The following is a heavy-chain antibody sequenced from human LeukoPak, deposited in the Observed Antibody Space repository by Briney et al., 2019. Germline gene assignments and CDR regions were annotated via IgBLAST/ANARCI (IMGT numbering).Heavy chain of an antibody. D-gene: IGHD5-18*01. V-gene: IGHV3-23*01. CDR2: ISGSGGST. CDR1: GFTFSSYA. J-gene: IGHJ4*02. CDR3: AKPIPVPGYSYGFDY. Sequence: PGGSLRLSCAASGFTFSSYAMSWVRQAPGKGLEWVSAISGSGGSTYYADSVKGRFTISRDNPKNTLYLQMNSLRAEDTAVYYCAKPIPVPGYSYGFDYWGQGTLVTVSS.